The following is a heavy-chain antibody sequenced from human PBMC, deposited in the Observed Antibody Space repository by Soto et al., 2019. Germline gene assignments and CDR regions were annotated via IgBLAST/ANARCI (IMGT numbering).Heavy chain of an antibody. CDR1: GFTFSSYG. Sequence: PGGSLRLSCAASGFTFSSYGMHWVRQAPGKGLEWVAVISYDGSNKYYADSVKGRFTISRDNSKNTLYLQMNSLRAEDAAVYYCAKDPDPYSSSPLYFDYWGQGTLVTVSS. J-gene: IGHJ4*02. D-gene: IGHD6-6*01. CDR3: AKDPDPYSSSPLYFDY. V-gene: IGHV3-30*18. CDR2: ISYDGSNK.